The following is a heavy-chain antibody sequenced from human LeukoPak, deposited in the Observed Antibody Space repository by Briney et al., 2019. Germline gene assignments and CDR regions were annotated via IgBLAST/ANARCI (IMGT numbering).Heavy chain of an antibody. CDR2: IYYSGST. Sequence: PSETLSLTCTVSGGSISSYHWSWIRQPPGKGLEWIGYIYYSGSTNYNPSLKSRVTMSLDTSKNQFSLKLTSVTAADTALYYCAREQIEEAGTFDVWGQGTMVTVSS. J-gene: IGHJ3*01. D-gene: IGHD6-19*01. CDR3: AREQIEEAGTFDV. CDR1: GGSISSYH. V-gene: IGHV4-59*12.